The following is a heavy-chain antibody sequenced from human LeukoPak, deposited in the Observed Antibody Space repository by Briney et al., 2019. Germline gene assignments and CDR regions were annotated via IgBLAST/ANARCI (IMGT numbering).Heavy chain of an antibody. V-gene: IGHV3-30*03. CDR1: GFTFSLRG. CDR3: ARDWLDRYYYYGMDV. CDR2: ISYDGSDK. Sequence: GGSLRLSCAASGFTFSLRGIHWVRQAPGKGLEWVAVISYDGSDKYYADSVKGRFTISRDNSKNTLYLQMNSLRPEDTAVYYCARDWLDRYYYYGMDVWGQGTTVTVSS. J-gene: IGHJ6*02. D-gene: IGHD3/OR15-3a*01.